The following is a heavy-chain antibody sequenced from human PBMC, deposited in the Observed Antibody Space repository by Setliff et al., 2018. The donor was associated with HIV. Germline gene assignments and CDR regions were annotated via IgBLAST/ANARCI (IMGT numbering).Heavy chain of an antibody. CDR1: GASILSSGGHF. CDR3: ARCRLDYYHYMDV. CDR2: AYFLGNM. J-gene: IGHJ6*03. Sequence: KPSETLSLTCTVSGASILSSGGHFWGWIRQPPGRGLEWIGSAYFLGNMYLNPSLKSRVTVSIDTSKNRFSLKLTSVTAADTAVYYCARCRLDYYHYMDVWGKGTTVTVSS. V-gene: IGHV4-39*01.